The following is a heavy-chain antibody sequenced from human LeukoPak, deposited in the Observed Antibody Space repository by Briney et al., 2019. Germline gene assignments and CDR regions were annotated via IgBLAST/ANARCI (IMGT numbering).Heavy chain of an antibody. Sequence: SQTLSLTCTVSGGSISSGSYYWSWIRQPAGKGLEWIGRIYISGSTNYNPSLKSRVTISVDTSKNQFSLKLSSVTAADTAVYYCARRRAYYYGSGSTPFDYWGQGTLVTVSS. CDR3: ARRRAYYYGSGSTPFDY. V-gene: IGHV4-61*02. CDR2: IYISGST. CDR1: GGSISSGSYY. D-gene: IGHD3-10*01. J-gene: IGHJ4*02.